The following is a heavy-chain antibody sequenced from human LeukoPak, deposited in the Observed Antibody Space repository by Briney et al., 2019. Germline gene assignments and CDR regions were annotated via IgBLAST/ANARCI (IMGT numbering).Heavy chain of an antibody. CDR1: GFTFNRRG. V-gene: IGHV3-30*02. CDR3: AKDLYGSGSYQSYFGY. Sequence: GGSLRLSCAASGFTFNRRGMHWVRQAPGKGLEWVAFIRYDGGETFYADFAKGRFTISRDNSKNTLYLQMNSLRAEDTAVYYCAKDLYGSGSYQSYFGYWGQGTLVTVSS. D-gene: IGHD3-10*01. J-gene: IGHJ4*02. CDR2: IRYDGGET.